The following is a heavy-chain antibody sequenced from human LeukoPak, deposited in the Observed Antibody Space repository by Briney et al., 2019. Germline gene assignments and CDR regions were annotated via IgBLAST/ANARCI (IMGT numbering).Heavy chain of an antibody. V-gene: IGHV3-23*01. D-gene: IGHD6-19*01. Sequence: GGSLRLSCAASGFTFSGYAISWVRQAPGKGLEWVSAISSGGAGTYYADSVKGRFTISRDNSKNTLYLQMNSLRAEDTAVYYCAKGIYSSGWSYFDYWGHGTLVTVSS. CDR3: AKGIYSSGWSYFDY. CDR1: GFTFSGYA. J-gene: IGHJ4*01. CDR2: ISSGGAGT.